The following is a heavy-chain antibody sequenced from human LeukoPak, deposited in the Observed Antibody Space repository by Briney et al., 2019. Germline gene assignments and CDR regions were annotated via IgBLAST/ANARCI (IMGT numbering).Heavy chain of an antibody. Sequence: PSETLSLTCTVSGGSISSSSYCWGWLRQPPGKGLEWIVTLYCSGSSSFHPSLKSRVTISVYTSKNQLSLKLTAVTAADTAVYYCVRQGAALYDPLDMWGQGTMVTASS. J-gene: IGHJ3*02. CDR3: VRQGAALYDPLDM. V-gene: IGHV4-39*07. CDR1: GGSISSSSYC. D-gene: IGHD4/OR15-4a*01. CDR2: LYCSGSS.